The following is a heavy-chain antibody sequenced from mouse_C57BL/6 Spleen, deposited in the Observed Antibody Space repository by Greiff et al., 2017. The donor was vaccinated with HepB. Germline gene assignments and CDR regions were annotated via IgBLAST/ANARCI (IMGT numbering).Heavy chain of an antibody. D-gene: IGHD3-2*02. CDR3: ARTAQAVWFAY. V-gene: IGHV5-17*01. CDR1: GFTFSDYG. Sequence: EVKLMESGGGLVKPGGSLKLSCAASGFTFSDYGMHWVRQAPEKGLEWVAYISSGSSTIYYADTVKGLFTISRDNAKNTLFLQMTSLRSEDTALYYCARTAQAVWFAYWGQGTLVTVSA. J-gene: IGHJ3*01. CDR2: ISSGSSTI.